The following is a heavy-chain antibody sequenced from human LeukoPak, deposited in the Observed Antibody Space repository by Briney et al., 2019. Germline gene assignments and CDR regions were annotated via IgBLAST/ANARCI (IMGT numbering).Heavy chain of an antibody. V-gene: IGHV1-18*01. D-gene: IGHD3-3*01. J-gene: IGHJ4*01. CDR1: GYTFTSYG. Sequence: RASVKVSCKASGYTFTSYGISWVRQAPGQGLEWMGWISAYNGNTNYAQKFQGRVTITTDESTSTAYMELSSLRSEDTAVYYCARDGYDFWSGYAVFGYWGQGTLVTVSS. CDR3: ARDGYDFWSGYAVFGY. CDR2: ISAYNGNT.